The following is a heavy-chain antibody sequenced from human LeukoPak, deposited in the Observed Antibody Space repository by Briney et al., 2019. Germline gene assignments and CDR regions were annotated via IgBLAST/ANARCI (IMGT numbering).Heavy chain of an antibody. D-gene: IGHD1-14*01. V-gene: IGHV3-53*01. CDR1: GFTVTSTY. CDR3: ARGGNRNPYYCGMDV. Sequence: GGSLRLSCAASGFTVTSTYMSWVRQAPGKELDWVSIIYSGGNTYYANSVKGRFTMSRDNSKNTVYLEMNSLRAEDTAVYYCARGGNRNPYYCGMDVWGEGTTVTVSS. CDR2: IYSGGNT. J-gene: IGHJ6*02.